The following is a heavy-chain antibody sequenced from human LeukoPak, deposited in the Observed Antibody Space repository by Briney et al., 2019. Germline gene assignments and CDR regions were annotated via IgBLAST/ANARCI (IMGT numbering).Heavy chain of an antibody. J-gene: IGHJ4*02. D-gene: IGHD3-3*01. CDR2: ISGSGGST. CDR3: GKDADFWNGYYTVYFDY. CDR1: GFTFSSYA. Sequence: GGSLRLSCAASGFTFSSYAMSWVRQAPGKGLEWVSAISGSGGSTYYADSVKGRFTISRDNSKNTLYLQMNSLRAEDTAVYYCGKDADFWNGYYTVYFDYWGQGTLVTVSS. V-gene: IGHV3-23*01.